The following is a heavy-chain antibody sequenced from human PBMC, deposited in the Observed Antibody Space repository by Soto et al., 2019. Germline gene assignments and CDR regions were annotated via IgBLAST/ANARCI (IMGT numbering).Heavy chain of an antibody. Sequence: GASVKVSCKASGYTFTSYGISWVRQAPGQGLERMGWISAYNGNTNYAQKLQGRVTMTTDTSTSTAYMELRSLRSDDTAVYYCATFYYDFWSGYTTQGYYYMDVWGKGTTVTVSS. D-gene: IGHD3-3*01. CDR2: ISAYNGNT. J-gene: IGHJ6*03. CDR1: GYTFTSYG. CDR3: ATFYYDFWSGYTTQGYYYMDV. V-gene: IGHV1-18*01.